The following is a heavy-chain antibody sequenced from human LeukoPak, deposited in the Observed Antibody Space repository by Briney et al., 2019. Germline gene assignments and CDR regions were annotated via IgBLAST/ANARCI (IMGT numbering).Heavy chain of an antibody. V-gene: IGHV1-2*02. CDR2: SNPHSGGT. J-gene: IGHJ4*02. D-gene: IGHD2-21*02. CDR1: GFTFTAYY. Sequence: ASVKVSCKASGFTFTAYYIHWVRQAPGQGLDWMGYSNPHSGGTSSPQKFQGRVTMTTDTSISAAYMELSSLISDDTAMYYCVREGNELLSKNFDYWGQGTLVTVSS. CDR3: VREGNELLSKNFDY.